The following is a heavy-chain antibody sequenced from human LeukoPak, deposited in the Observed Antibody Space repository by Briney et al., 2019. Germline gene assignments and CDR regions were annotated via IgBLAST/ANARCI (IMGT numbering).Heavy chain of an antibody. Sequence: SETLSLTCAVYGGSFSGYYWSWIRQPPGKGLEWIGEINHSGSTNYNPSLKSRVTISVDTSKDQFSLKLSSVTAADTAVHYCARGPCSSTSCDYFDYWGQGTLVTVSS. J-gene: IGHJ4*02. V-gene: IGHV4-34*01. D-gene: IGHD2-2*01. CDR1: GGSFSGYY. CDR3: ARGPCSSTSCDYFDY. CDR2: INHSGST.